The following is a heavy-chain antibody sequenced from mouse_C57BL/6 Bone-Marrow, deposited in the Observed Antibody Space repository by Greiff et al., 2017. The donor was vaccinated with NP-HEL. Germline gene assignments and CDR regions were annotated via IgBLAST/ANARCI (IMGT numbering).Heavy chain of an antibody. Sequence: EVQRVESGPELVKPGASVKISCKASGYSFTGYYMHWVKQSHGNILDWIGYIYPYNGVSSYNQKFKGKATLTVDKSSSTAYMELRSLTSEDSAVYYCARYYGSSPYAMDYWGQGTSVTVSS. CDR2: IYPYNGVS. CDR3: ARYYGSSPYAMDY. D-gene: IGHD1-1*01. J-gene: IGHJ4*01. V-gene: IGHV1-31*01. CDR1: GYSFTGYY.